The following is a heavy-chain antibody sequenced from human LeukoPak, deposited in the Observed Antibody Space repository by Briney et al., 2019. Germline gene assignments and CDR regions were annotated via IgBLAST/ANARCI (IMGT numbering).Heavy chain of an antibody. V-gene: IGHV1-18*01. CDR1: GYTFTSYG. CDR3: ARGNCSGGSCYFYYYYYYGMDV. J-gene: IGHJ6*02. D-gene: IGHD2-15*01. CDR2: ISAYNGNT. Sequence: VASVKVSCKASGYTFTSYGISWVRQAPGQGLEWMGWISAYNGNTNYAQKLQGRVTMTTDTSTSTAYMELRSLRSEDTAVYYCARGNCSGGSCYFYYYYYYGMDVWGQGTTVTVSS.